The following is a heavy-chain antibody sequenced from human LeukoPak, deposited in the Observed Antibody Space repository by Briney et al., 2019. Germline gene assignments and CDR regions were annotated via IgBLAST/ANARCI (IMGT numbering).Heavy chain of an antibody. D-gene: IGHD2-15*01. V-gene: IGHV1-69*13. CDR2: IIPIFGTA. Sequence: GASVKVSCKASGGTFSSYAISWVRQAPGQGLEWMGGIIPIFGTANYAQKFQGRVTITADESTSTAYMELSSLRSEDTAVYYCAREYTFYCSGGSCERAAYYYYGMDVWGQGTTVTVSS. J-gene: IGHJ6*02. CDR1: GGTFSSYA. CDR3: AREYTFYCSGGSCERAAYYYYGMDV.